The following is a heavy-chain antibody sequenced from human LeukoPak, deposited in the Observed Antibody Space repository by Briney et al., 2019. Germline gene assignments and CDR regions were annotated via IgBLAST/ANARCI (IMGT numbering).Heavy chain of an antibody. CDR3: ARGGYYGSGRYYFDS. V-gene: IGHV3-74*01. CDR2: IKSDGSNT. D-gene: IGHD3-3*01. J-gene: IGHJ4*02. Sequence: GGSLRLSCAASGFTFSSYWMHWVRHAPGKGLVWVSRIKSDGSNTNYADSVKGRFTISRDNAKNTLHLQMNSLRAEDTAVYYCARGGYYGSGRYYFDSWGQGTLVAVSS. CDR1: GFTFSSYW.